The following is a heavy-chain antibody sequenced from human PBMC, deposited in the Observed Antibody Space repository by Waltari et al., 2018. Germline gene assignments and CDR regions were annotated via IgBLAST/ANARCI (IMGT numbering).Heavy chain of an antibody. V-gene: IGHV1-69*13. Sequence: QVQLVQSGAEVKKPGASVKVSCKASGYTFTSYAMHWVRQAPGQGLEWMGRIIPICGTANYAQKFQGRVTITADKSTSTAYMELSSLRSEDTAVYYCARDQQSIAAPLVWGQGTMVTVSS. CDR2: IIPICGTA. D-gene: IGHD6-6*01. CDR1: GYTFTSYA. J-gene: IGHJ3*01. CDR3: ARDQQSIAAPLV.